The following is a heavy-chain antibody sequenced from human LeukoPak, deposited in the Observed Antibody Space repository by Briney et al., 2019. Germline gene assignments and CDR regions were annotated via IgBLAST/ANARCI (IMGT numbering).Heavy chain of an antibody. CDR1: GYTFTSYA. J-gene: IGHJ5*02. CDR2: ISAYNGNT. D-gene: IGHD5-12*01. CDR3: ARSGYDYSWFDP. Sequence: ASVKVSCKASGYTFTSYAMNWVRQAPGQGLEWMGWISAYNGNTNYAQKLQGRVTMTTDTSTSTAYMELWSLRSDDTAVYYCARSGYDYSWFDPWGQGTLVTVSS. V-gene: IGHV1-18*01.